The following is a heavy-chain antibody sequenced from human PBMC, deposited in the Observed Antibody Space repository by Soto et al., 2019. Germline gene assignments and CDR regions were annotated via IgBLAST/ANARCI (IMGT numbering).Heavy chain of an antibody. CDR3: ATGGWDRPGYSSGWYYFDY. D-gene: IGHD6-19*01. J-gene: IGHJ4*02. V-gene: IGHV1-24*01. Sequence: GASVKVSCKVSGYTLTELSMHWVRQAPGKGLEWMGGFDPEDGEAIYAQKFQGRVTMTEDTSTDTAYMELSSLRSEDTAVYYCATGGWDRPGYSSGWYYFDYWGQGTLVTVSS. CDR1: GYTLTELS. CDR2: FDPEDGEA.